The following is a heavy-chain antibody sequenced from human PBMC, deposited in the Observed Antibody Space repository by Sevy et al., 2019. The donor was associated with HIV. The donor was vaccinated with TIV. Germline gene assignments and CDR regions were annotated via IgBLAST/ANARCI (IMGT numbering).Heavy chain of an antibody. CDR3: ARADTIIRGVSAFDY. Sequence: SETLSLTCTVSGVSISDYYWSWIRQPAGKGLEWIGHIYNSGRTNYNPSLKSRVTMSLDTSKKQFSLNLRSVTAADTAFYYCARADTIIRGVSAFDYWGQGTLVTVSS. CDR1: GVSISDYY. J-gene: IGHJ4*02. CDR2: IYNSGRT. D-gene: IGHD3-10*01. V-gene: IGHV4-4*07.